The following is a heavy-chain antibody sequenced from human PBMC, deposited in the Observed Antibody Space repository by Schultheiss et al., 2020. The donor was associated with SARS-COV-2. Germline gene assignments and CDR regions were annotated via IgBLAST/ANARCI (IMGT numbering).Heavy chain of an antibody. Sequence: SVKVSCKASGYTFTSYAISWVRQAPGQGLEWMGGIIPIFGTANYAQKFQGRVTIAADESTSTAYMELRSLRSDDTAVYYCASLGGITGTKAPSDNWYFDLWGRGTLVTVSS. J-gene: IGHJ2*01. CDR3: ASLGGITGTKAPSDNWYFDL. D-gene: IGHD1/OR15-1a*01. V-gene: IGHV1-69*13. CDR1: GYTFTSYA. CDR2: IIPIFGTA.